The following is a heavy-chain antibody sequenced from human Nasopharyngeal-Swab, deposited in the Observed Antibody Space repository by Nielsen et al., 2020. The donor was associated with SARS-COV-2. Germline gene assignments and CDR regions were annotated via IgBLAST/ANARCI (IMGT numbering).Heavy chain of an antibody. Sequence: GESLKISCAASGFTFSRYWMHWVRQAPGKGLVWVSYINTDGSNTKYADSVKGRFTISRDNAKNTLYLQMNSLRAEDTAVYYCARGAWATPHSDWGQGTLVTVSS. CDR2: INTDGSNT. CDR3: ARGAWATPHSD. CDR1: GFTFSRYW. D-gene: IGHD5-24*01. J-gene: IGHJ4*02. V-gene: IGHV3-74*01.